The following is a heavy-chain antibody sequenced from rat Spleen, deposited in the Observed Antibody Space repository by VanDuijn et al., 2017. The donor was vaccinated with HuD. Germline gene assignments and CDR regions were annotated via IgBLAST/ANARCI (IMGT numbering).Heavy chain of an antibody. CDR1: GFTFSDYY. Sequence: EVHLVESDGGLVQPGRSLKLSCAASGFTFSDYYMAWVHQAPTKGLEWVATISYDGSSTYYRHSVKGRFTISRDNAKSTLYLQMDSLRSEDTATYYCARHGHPSYFDYWGQGVMVTVSS. CDR2: ISYDGSST. V-gene: IGHV5-29*01. CDR3: ARHGHPSYFDY. J-gene: IGHJ2*01. D-gene: IGHD3-8*01.